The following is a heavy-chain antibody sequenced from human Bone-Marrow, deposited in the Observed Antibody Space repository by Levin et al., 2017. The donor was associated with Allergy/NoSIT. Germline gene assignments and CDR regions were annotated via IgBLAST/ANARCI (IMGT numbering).Heavy chain of an antibody. Sequence: GASVKVSCKSSGGSFSNYPIAWVRRAPGQAPEWLGGVIPSLAATNYAHKLRDRVTITADRSTSTVYKELSRLEPEDTAVYYCARGGRLGSSQLATGYYYYMDVWGKGTTVTVSS. CDR2: VIPSLAAT. J-gene: IGHJ6*03. D-gene: IGHD6-13*01. CDR3: ARGGRLGSSQLATGYYYYMDV. V-gene: IGHV1-69*10. CDR1: GGSFSNYP.